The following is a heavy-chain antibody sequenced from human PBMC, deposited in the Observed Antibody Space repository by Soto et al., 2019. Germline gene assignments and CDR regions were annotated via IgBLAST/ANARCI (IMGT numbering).Heavy chain of an antibody. Sequence: QLQLQESGSGLVKPSQTLSLTCAVSGGSISSGGYSWSWIRQPPGKGLEWIGYIYHSGSTYYNPSLKSRVTISVDRYKNQFSLRMSSLTAADTAVYYCARGSGYYDSSGYYYLNDALDIWGQGTMVTVSS. CDR3: ARGSGYYDSSGYYYLNDALDI. CDR2: IYHSGST. V-gene: IGHV4-30-2*01. CDR1: GGSISSGGYS. D-gene: IGHD3-22*01. J-gene: IGHJ3*02.